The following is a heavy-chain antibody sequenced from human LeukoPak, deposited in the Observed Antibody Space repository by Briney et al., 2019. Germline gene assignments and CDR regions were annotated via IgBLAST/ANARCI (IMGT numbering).Heavy chain of an antibody. V-gene: IGHV4-34*01. Sequence: SETLSLTCAVYGGSFSGYYWSWIRQPPGKGLEWIGEINHSGSTNYNPSLKSRVTISVDTSKNQFSLKLSSVTAADTAVYYCAREVNTVTTRGFDPWGQGTLVTVSS. CDR3: AREVNTVTTRGFDP. CDR2: INHSGST. J-gene: IGHJ5*02. D-gene: IGHD4-17*01. CDR1: GGSFSGYY.